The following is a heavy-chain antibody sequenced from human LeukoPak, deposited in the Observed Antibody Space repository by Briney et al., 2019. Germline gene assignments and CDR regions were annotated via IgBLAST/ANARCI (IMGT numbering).Heavy chain of an antibody. Sequence: TGGSLRLSCAASGFTFSSNYMSWVRQAPGKGLEWVSVIYSGGSTYYADSVKGRFTISRDNSKNTLYLQMNSLRAEDTAVYYCARDKRRDYYDSSGYPGAFDIWGQGTMVTVSS. CDR1: GFTFSSNY. J-gene: IGHJ3*02. CDR2: IYSGGST. D-gene: IGHD3-22*01. V-gene: IGHV3-53*01. CDR3: ARDKRRDYYDSSGYPGAFDI.